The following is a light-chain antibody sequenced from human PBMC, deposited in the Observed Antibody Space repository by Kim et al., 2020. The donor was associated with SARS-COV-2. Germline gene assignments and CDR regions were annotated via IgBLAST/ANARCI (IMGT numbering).Light chain of an antibody. CDR1: QSVRSN. CDR2: GAS. J-gene: IGKJ4*01. Sequence: VAPGERAPLSCRASQSVRSNLAWYQLKPVQPPRLLIYGASTRATGIPARFSGSGSGTEFTLTISSLQSEDLAFYYCQQNNNWPLTFGGGTKVDIK. CDR3: QQNNNWPLT. V-gene: IGKV3-15*01.